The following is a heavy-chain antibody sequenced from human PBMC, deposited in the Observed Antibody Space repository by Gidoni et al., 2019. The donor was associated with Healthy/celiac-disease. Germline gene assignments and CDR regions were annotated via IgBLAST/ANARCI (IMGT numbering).Heavy chain of an antibody. V-gene: IGHV1-2*02. CDR2: IHPNSGGT. CDR1: GYTFTGYY. CDR3: AATVDTAMVSWLNY. Sequence: VQLVQSGAAVTKPGASVKVSCKASGYTFTGYYMHWVRPAPGQGLVWMGWIHPNSGGTNYAQKFQGRVTMTRDTSISTAYMELSRLSSDDTAVYYWAATVDTAMVSWLNYWGQGTLVTASS. D-gene: IGHD5-18*01. J-gene: IGHJ4*02.